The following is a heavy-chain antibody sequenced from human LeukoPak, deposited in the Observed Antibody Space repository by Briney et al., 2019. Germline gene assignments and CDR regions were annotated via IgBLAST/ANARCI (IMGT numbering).Heavy chain of an antibody. J-gene: IGHJ5*02. CDR1: GFTFSSYS. Sequence: GSLRLSCAASGFTFSSYSMNWVRQAPGKGLEWVSYISSSSSTIYYADSVKGRFTISRDNAKNSLYLQMNSLRAEDTAVYYCASRGYSYGYAWFDPWGQGTLVTVSS. CDR3: ASRGYSYGYAWFDP. CDR2: ISSSSSTI. D-gene: IGHD5-18*01. V-gene: IGHV3-48*01.